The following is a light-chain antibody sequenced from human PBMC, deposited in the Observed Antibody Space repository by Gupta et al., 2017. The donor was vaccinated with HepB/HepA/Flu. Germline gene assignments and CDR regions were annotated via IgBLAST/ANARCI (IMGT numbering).Light chain of an antibody. Sequence: QSVLTQPPSVSEAPRQRVTISCSGSSSNIGNNAVNWYQQLPGKAPKLLIYYDDLRPSGVSDRFSGSKSGTSASLAISGLQSEDEADYYCAAWDDIPNAPVFGGGTKLTVL. V-gene: IGLV1-36*01. CDR2: YDD. CDR1: SSNIGNNA. CDR3: AAWDDIPNAPV. J-gene: IGLJ3*02.